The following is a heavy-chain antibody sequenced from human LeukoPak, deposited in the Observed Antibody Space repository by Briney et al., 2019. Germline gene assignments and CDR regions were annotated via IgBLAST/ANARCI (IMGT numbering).Heavy chain of an antibody. CDR3: ARGSIDYDSSGYYYYGMDV. V-gene: IGHV4-59*01. CDR1: GGSISSYY. D-gene: IGHD3-22*01. J-gene: IGHJ6*02. Sequence: SETLSLTCTVSGGSISSYYWSWIRQPPGKGLEWIGCIYYSGSTNYNPSLKSRVTISVDTSKNQFSLKLSSVTAADTAVYYCARGSIDYDSSGYYYYGMDVWGQGTTVTVSS. CDR2: IYYSGST.